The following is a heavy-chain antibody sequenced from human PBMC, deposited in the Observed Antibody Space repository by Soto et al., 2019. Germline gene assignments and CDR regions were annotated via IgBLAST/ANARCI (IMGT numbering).Heavy chain of an antibody. CDR3: ARGGIAAADHYYYYYGMDV. CDR1: GYTFTSYD. J-gene: IGHJ6*02. CDR2: MNPNSGNT. V-gene: IGHV1-8*01. Sequence: ATVKVSCKASGYTFTSYDINWVRQATGQGLEWMGWMNPNSGNTGYAQKFQGRVTMTRNTSISTAYMELSSLRSEDTAVYYCARGGIAAADHYYYYYGMDVWGQGTTVTVSS. D-gene: IGHD6-13*01.